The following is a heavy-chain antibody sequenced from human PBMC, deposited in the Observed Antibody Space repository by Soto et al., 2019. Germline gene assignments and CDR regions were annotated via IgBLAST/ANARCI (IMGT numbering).Heavy chain of an antibody. CDR1: GYTFTSYA. D-gene: IGHD2-15*01. V-gene: IGHV1-3*01. J-gene: IGHJ5*02. CDR2: INAGNGNT. CDR3: ARDILVVVAATANNIHNWFDP. Sequence: GASVKVSCKASGYTFTSYAMHWVRQAPGQRLEWMGWINAGNGNTKYSQKFQGRVTITRDTSASTAYMELSSLRSEDTAVYYCARDILVVVAATANNIHNWFDPWGQGTLVTVSS.